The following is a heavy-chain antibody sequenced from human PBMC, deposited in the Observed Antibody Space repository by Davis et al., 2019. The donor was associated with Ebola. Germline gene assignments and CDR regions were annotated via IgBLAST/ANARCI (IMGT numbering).Heavy chain of an antibody. D-gene: IGHD2-8*01. J-gene: IGHJ6*02. CDR1: GYTFTGYY. CDR3: ARASLPEYTVWSRNPHYHYFTMDV. Sequence: ASVKVSCKASGYTFTGYYIHWVRQAPGQGLEWMGWINPNNGDTKLAQRFQGRVTMTRDTSIGTAYMELGRLRSDDTAVFLCARASLPEYTVWSRNPHYHYFTMDVWGQGTTVTVSS. CDR2: INPNNGDT. V-gene: IGHV1-2*02.